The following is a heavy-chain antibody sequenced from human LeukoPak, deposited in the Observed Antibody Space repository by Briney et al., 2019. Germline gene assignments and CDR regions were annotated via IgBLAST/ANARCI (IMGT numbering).Heavy chain of an antibody. CDR1: GFTFSSYA. V-gene: IGHV3-23*01. J-gene: IGHJ5*02. CDR2: ISGSGGST. Sequence: GGSLRLSCAASGFTFSSYAMSWVRQAPGKGLEWVSAISGSGGSTYYADSVKGRFTISRDNSKNTLYLKMHSLRAEDTAVYYCAKDNSSSWYGHCFDPWGQGTLVTVSS. D-gene: IGHD6-13*01. CDR3: AKDNSSSWYGHCFDP.